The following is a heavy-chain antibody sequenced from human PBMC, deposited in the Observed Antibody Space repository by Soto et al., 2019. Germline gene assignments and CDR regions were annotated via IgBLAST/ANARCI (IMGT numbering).Heavy chain of an antibody. D-gene: IGHD7-27*01. CDR1: GLTVSGNY. CDR3: ARASSRWGSEAAY. CDR2: MYSDGTT. J-gene: IGHJ4*02. V-gene: IGHV3-53*01. Sequence: EVQLVKSGGGLIQPGGSLRLSCAASGLTVSGNYMGWVRQAPGKGLEWVSGMYSDGTTNYADSVKARFTIFRDNSKNTLFLQMNSLRVEDTAVYHCARASSRWGSEAAYWGQGSLVTVSS.